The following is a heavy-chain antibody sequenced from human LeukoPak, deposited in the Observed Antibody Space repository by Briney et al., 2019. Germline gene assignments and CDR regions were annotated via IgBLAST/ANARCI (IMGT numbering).Heavy chain of an antibody. CDR2: ISSSSSYI. Sequence: GGSLRLSCAASGFTFSSYSMNWVGQAPGKGLEWVSSISSSSSYIYYADSVKGRLTISRDNAKNSLYLQMNSLRAEDTAVYYCASSGIVVVTAIDYWGQGTLVTVSS. V-gene: IGHV3-21*01. J-gene: IGHJ4*02. D-gene: IGHD2-21*02. CDR1: GFTFSSYS. CDR3: ASSGIVVVTAIDY.